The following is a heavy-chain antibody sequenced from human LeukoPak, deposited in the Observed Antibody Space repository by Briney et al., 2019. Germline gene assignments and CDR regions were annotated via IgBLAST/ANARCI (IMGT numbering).Heavy chain of an antibody. CDR2: ISYDESNR. Sequence: GRSLRLSCAASGFTFSSYAMHWVRQAPGKGLEWVAVISYDESNRYYADSVKGQFAISRDNSKNTLYLQMNSLRAEDTAVYYCASDRGTYCSSTSCFEYFHHWGQGTLVTVSS. J-gene: IGHJ1*01. CDR3: ASDRGTYCSSTSCFEYFHH. V-gene: IGHV3-30*09. CDR1: GFTFSSYA. D-gene: IGHD2-2*01.